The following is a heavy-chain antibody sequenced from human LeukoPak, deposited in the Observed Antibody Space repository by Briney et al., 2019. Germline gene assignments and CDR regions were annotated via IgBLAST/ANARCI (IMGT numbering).Heavy chain of an antibody. J-gene: IGHJ4*02. V-gene: IGHV4-59*01. CDR1: NASISSSY. D-gene: IGHD4-23*01. Sequence: SETLSLTCTVSNASISSSYWSWIRQPPGKGLEWIGYIYYSGSTNYNPSLKSRVTISVDTSKNQFSLKLSSVTAADTAVYYCARGLRWYDYWGQGTLVTVSS. CDR3: ARGLRWYDY. CDR2: IYYSGST.